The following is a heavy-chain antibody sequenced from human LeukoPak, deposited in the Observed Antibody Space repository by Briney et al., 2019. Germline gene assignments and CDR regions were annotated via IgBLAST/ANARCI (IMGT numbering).Heavy chain of an antibody. CDR3: ARARGFGWFAP. J-gene: IGHJ5*02. V-gene: IGHV1-18*01. Sequence: ASLKVSCKASGYTFTSYGISWVRQAPGQGLEWMGWISAYNGNTNYAQTLQGRVTMTTDTSTSTPYMELRSLRADDTAVYYCARARGFGWFAPWGEGTLCTVSS. CDR2: ISAYNGNT. CDR1: GYTFTSYG. D-gene: IGHD3-16*01.